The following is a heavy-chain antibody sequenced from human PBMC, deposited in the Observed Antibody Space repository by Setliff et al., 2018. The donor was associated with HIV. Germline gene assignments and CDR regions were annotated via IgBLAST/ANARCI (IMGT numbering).Heavy chain of an antibody. J-gene: IGHJ6*03. CDR1: GYTFSSYG. CDR3: SKVSEHRTSSGSFYYYMDV. CDR2: ISAYNGDT. D-gene: IGHD6-6*01. Sequence: ASVKVSCKASGYTFSSYGISWVRQAPGQGLEWVGWISAYNGDTKYAQKFQGRVTITADDSTSTVYMEVRSLRSADTAVYYCSKVSEHRTSSGSFYYYMDVWGEGTTVTVSS. V-gene: IGHV1-18*01.